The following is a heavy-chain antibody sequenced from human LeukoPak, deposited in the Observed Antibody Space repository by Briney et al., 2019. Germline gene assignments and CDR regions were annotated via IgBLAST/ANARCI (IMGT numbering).Heavy chain of an antibody. J-gene: IGHJ4*02. D-gene: IGHD3-22*01. V-gene: IGHV3-74*01. CDR1: GFSFSNYW. CDR3: ARPYDTRGYFPDY. Sequence: GGSLRLSCAASGFSFSNYWMHWVRQAPGKGLVWVSRISSDGSDTIYADSVKGRFTMSRDNAKNTLYLQMNSLRAEDTAVYYCARPYDTRGYFPDYWGQGTLVTVSS. CDR2: ISSDGSDT.